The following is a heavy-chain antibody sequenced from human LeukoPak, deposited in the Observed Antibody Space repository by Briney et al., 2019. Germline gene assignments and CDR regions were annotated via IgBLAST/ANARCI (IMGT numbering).Heavy chain of an antibody. J-gene: IGHJ4*02. CDR2: INPNSGDT. Sequence: AAVTDSCMASGYTFTCYYIHWVRQTPGQGLEWMGWINPNSGDTNYAQKFQGRVTMTRDTSISTVYMELSRLRSDDTAVYYCARDIRGRIYYFDYWGQGTLVTVSS. D-gene: IGHD3-10*01. CDR3: ARDIRGRIYYFDY. CDR1: GYTFTCYY. V-gene: IGHV1-2*02.